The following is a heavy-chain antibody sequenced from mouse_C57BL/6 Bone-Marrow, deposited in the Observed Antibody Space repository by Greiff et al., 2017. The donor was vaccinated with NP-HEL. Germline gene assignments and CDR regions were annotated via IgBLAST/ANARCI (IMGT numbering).Heavy chain of an antibody. CDR2: ISSGGDYI. V-gene: IGHV5-9-1*02. J-gene: IGHJ4*01. Sequence: EVKLVESGEGLVKPGGSLKLSCAASGFTFSSYAMSWVRQTPEKRLEWVAYISSGGDYIYYADTVKGRFTISRDNARNTLYLQMSSLKSEDTAMYYCTTNWDVEAMDYWGQGTSVTVSS. CDR1: GFTFSSYA. D-gene: IGHD4-1*02. CDR3: TTNWDVEAMDY.